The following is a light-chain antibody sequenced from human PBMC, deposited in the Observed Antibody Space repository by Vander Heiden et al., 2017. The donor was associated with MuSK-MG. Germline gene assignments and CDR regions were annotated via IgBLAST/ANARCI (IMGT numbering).Light chain of an antibody. J-gene: IGKJ1*01. V-gene: IGKV3-20*01. Sequence: EIVLTQSPGTLSLSPGERATLSCRASQSVTSSYLPWYQQKPGRAPRLLIFGASSRAIGIPERFSGSGSGTDFTLIINRLEPEDFAVYFCHHDGSTATFGQGTKVEIK. CDR3: HHDGSTAT. CDR1: QSVTSSY. CDR2: GAS.